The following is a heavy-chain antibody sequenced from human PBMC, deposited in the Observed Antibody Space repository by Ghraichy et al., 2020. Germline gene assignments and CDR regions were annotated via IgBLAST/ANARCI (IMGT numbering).Heavy chain of an antibody. CDR2: ISYDGSNK. Sequence: GGSLRLSCAASGFTFSSYGMHWVRQAPGKGLEWVAVISYDGSNKYYADSVKGRFTISRDNSKNTLYLQMNSLRAEDTAVYYCAKDLRVGATSPYNWFDPWGQGTLVTVSS. J-gene: IGHJ5*02. D-gene: IGHD1-26*01. CDR3: AKDLRVGATSPYNWFDP. V-gene: IGHV3-30*18. CDR1: GFTFSSYG.